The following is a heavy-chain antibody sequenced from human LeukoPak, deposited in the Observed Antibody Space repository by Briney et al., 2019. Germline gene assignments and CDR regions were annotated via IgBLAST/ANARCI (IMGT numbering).Heavy chain of an antibody. CDR2: IYYSGST. CDR3: ARAQYYYDSSGYFFDY. J-gene: IGHJ4*02. V-gene: IGHV4-59*01. D-gene: IGHD3-22*01. CDR1: GGSISSYY. Sequence: SETLSLTCTVSGGSISSYYWSWIRQPPGKGLEWIGYIYYSGSTNYNPSLKSRVTISVDTSKNQFSLKLSSVTAADTAVYYCARAQYYYDSSGYFFDYWGRGTLVTVSS.